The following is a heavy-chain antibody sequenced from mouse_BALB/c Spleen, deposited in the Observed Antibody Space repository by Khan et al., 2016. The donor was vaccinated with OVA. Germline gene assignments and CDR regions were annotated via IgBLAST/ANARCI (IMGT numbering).Heavy chain of an antibody. CDR1: GDTFSDYA. J-gene: IGHJ4*01. CDR2: ISIYNGNT. CDR3: ARGDFLLRLRGMDY. Sequence: VQLQQSGPEVVRPVVSVKISCKGSGDTFSDYAIHWVKPSHAQSLEWIGVISIYNGNTNYNQKFKGKATMTVDTSSSTAYMELARLTSEDSAIYYCARGDFLLRLRGMDYWGQGTSVTVSS. D-gene: IGHD1-1*01. V-gene: IGHV1S137*01.